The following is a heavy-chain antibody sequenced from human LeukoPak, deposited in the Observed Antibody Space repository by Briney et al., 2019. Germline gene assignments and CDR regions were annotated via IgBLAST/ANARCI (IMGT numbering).Heavy chain of an antibody. D-gene: IGHD2-21*01. CDR1: GGSISSGDYY. CDR2: IYYSGST. J-gene: IGHJ4*02. CDR3: ARSYIVGGGSDY. Sequence: PSETLSLTCTVSGGSISSGDYYWSWIRQPPGTGLEWIGYIYYSGSTYYNPSLKSRVTISVDTSKNQFSLKLSSVTAADTAVYYCARSYIVGGGSDYWGQGTLVTVSS. V-gene: IGHV4-30-4*01.